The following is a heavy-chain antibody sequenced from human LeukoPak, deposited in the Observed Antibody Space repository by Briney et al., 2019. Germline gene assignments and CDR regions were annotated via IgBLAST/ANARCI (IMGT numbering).Heavy chain of an antibody. Sequence: PGGSLRLSCAASGFIFSSYAMHWVRQAPDKGLEWVAVTSFDESSKFYADSVKGRFTISRDNFKNTLFLQMNSLRPDDTAVYYCTRDYCTNGVCYHDYWGQGTLVTVSS. J-gene: IGHJ4*02. CDR2: TSFDESSK. CDR3: TRDYCTNGVCYHDY. D-gene: IGHD2-8*01. V-gene: IGHV3-30*04. CDR1: GFIFSSYA.